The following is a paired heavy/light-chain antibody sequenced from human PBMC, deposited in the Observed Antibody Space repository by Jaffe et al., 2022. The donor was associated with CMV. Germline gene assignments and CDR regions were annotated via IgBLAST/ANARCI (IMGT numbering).Light chain of an antibody. V-gene: IGKV3-20*01. CDR2: GAS. Sequence: EIVLTQSPGTLSLSPGERATLSCRASQSVSSSYLAWYQQKPGQAPRLLIYGASSRATGIPDRFSGSGSGTDFTLTISRLEPEDFAVYYCQQYGSSPWKFTFGPGTKVDIK. CDR3: QQYGSSPWKFT. CDR1: QSVSSSY. J-gene: IGKJ3*01.
Heavy chain of an antibody. V-gene: IGHV1-24*01. J-gene: IGHJ6*02. CDR3: ATSVTARDSVGYYYYYGMDV. CDR2: FDPEDGET. Sequence: QVQLVQSGAEVKKPGASVKVSCKVSGYTLTELSMHWVRQAPGKGLEWMGGFDPEDGETIYAQKFQGRVTMTEDTSTDTAYMELSSLRSEDTAVYYCATSVTARDSVGYYYYYGMDVWGQGTTVTVSS. CDR1: GYTLTELS. D-gene: IGHD1-26*01.